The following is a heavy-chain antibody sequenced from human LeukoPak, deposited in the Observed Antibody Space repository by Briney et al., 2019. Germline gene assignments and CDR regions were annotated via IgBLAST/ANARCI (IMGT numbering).Heavy chain of an antibody. D-gene: IGHD2-15*01. CDR1: GYTFTSYD. V-gene: IGHV1-8*01. CDR2: MNPNSGNT. Sequence: GASVKVSCKASGYTFTSYDINWVRQATGQGLEWMGWMNPNSGNTGYAQKLQGRVTMTTDTSTSTAYMELRSLRSDDTAVYYCAREGAGYCSGGSCHSSLDYWGQGTLVTVSS. CDR3: AREGAGYCSGGSCHSSLDY. J-gene: IGHJ4*02.